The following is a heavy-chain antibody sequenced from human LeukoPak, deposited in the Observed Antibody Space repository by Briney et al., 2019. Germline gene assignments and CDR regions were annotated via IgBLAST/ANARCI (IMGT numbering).Heavy chain of an antibody. Sequence: SGTLSLTCAVSGGSISSSNWWSWVRQPPGKGLEWIGEIYHSGSTNYNPSLKSRVTISVDKSKNQFSLKLSSVTAADTAVYYCAQTSRRYSSSWSPFDYWGQGTLVTVSS. CDR1: GGSISSSNW. CDR2: IYHSGST. CDR3: AQTSRRYSSSWSPFDY. J-gene: IGHJ4*02. V-gene: IGHV4-4*02. D-gene: IGHD6-13*01.